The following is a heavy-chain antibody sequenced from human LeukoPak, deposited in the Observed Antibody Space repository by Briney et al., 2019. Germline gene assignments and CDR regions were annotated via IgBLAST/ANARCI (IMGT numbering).Heavy chain of an antibody. D-gene: IGHD1-1*01. CDR3: ARDYADHGTSIDY. J-gene: IGHJ4*02. CDR2: IYHSGTA. V-gene: IGHV4-38-2*02. CDR1: GSSIGSGSY. Sequence: SETLSLTCTVSGSSIGSGSYWAWSRQLPGKRLEWIGNIYHSGTAYYNPSLKSRVTISLDKSKNQFSLQLTSVTAADTAVYFCARDYADHGTSIDYWRQGTLVTVSS.